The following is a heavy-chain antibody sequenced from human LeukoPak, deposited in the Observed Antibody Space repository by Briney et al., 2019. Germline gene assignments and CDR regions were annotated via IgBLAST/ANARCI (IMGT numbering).Heavy chain of an antibody. CDR1: GGSFSGYY. V-gene: IGHV4-34*01. CDR2: INHSGST. D-gene: IGHD3-3*01. J-gene: IGHJ4*02. CDR3: ARESRRITIFGVVKG. Sequence: SETLSLTCAVYGGSFSGYYWSWIRQPPGTGLEWIGEINHSGSTNYNPSLKSRVTISVDTSKNQFSLKLSSVTAADTAVYYCARESRRITIFGVVKGGGQGTLVTVSS.